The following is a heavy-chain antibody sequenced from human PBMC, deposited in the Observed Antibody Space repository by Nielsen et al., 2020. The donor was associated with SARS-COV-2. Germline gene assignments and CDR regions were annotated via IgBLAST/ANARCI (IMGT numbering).Heavy chain of an antibody. Sequence: ASVKVSCKASGYTFTSYDINWVRQATGQGLEWMGWISAYNGNTNYAQKLQGRVTMTTDTSTSTAYMELRSLRSDDTAVYYCARRPNGSGDYYYYMDVWGKGTTVTVSS. J-gene: IGHJ6*03. CDR3: ARRPNGSGDYYYYMDV. CDR1: GYTFTSYD. V-gene: IGHV1-18*01. D-gene: IGHD3-10*01. CDR2: ISAYNGNT.